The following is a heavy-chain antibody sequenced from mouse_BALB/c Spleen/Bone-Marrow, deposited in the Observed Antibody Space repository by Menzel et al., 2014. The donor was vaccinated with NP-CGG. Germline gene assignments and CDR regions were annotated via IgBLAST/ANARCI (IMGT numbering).Heavy chain of an antibody. V-gene: IGHV1-9*01. CDR2: ILPGSGNT. CDR1: GYTFSSYW. CDR3: TRQGFAC. Sequence: QVHVKHSGPELMKPGASVKISCKATGYTFSSYWIEWVKQRPGHGLEWIGEILPGSGNTHYNEKFKGKATFTADTSSNTAYMQLSSLTSEDSAVYYCTRQGFACWGQGTLVTVSA. J-gene: IGHJ3*01.